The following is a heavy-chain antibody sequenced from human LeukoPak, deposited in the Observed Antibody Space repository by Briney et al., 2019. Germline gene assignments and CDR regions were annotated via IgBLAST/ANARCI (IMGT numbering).Heavy chain of an antibody. Sequence: SETLSLTCTVSGGFISSGGYYWSWIRQYPGKGLEWIGYIYYSGSTYYNPSLKSRVTISVDTSKNQLSLKLSSVTAADTAVYYCARDEGYCSGGSCFNGWFDPWGQGTVVTVSS. CDR3: ARDEGYCSGGSCFNGWFDP. CDR2: IYYSGST. V-gene: IGHV4-31*03. J-gene: IGHJ5*02. D-gene: IGHD2-15*01. CDR1: GGFISSGGYY.